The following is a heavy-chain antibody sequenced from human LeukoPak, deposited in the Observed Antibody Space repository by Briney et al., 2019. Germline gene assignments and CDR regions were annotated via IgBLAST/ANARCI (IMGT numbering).Heavy chain of an antibody. Sequence: PGGSLRLSCAASGFTFSSDEMNWVRQAPGKGLEWVSYISSSGSTIYYADSVKGGFTISRDNAKNSLYLQMNSLRAEDTAVYYCAELGITMIGGVWGKGTTVTISS. V-gene: IGHV3-48*03. D-gene: IGHD3-10*02. CDR2: ISSSGSTI. J-gene: IGHJ6*04. CDR3: AELGITMIGGV. CDR1: GFTFSSDE.